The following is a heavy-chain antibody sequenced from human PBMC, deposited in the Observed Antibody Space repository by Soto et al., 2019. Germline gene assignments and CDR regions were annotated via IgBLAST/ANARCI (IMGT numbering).Heavy chain of an antibody. D-gene: IGHD5-18*01. CDR3: AKDKWRGYSYAVNSSPDY. CDR2: ISYDGSNK. CDR1: GFTFSSYG. Sequence: GGSLRLSCAASGFTFSSYGMHWVRQAPGKGLEWVAVISYDGSNKYYADSVKGRFTISRDNSKTTLYLRMNSLRAEDTAVYYCAKDKWRGYSYAVNSSPDYWGQGTLVTVSS. V-gene: IGHV3-30*18. J-gene: IGHJ4*02.